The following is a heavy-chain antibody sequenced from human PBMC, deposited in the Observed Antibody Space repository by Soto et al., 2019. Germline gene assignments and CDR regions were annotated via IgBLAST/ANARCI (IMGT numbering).Heavy chain of an antibody. D-gene: IGHD2-2*01. J-gene: IGHJ3*01. CDR1: GFTFSNSW. Sequence: EVQLVESGGGLVQPGGSLRLSCAASGFTFSNSWMHWVRQAPGKGLVWVSHIYSDGSITAYADFVKGRFTISRDNAKNTLYLQMNSLRVEDTAVYYCATDGSYAQHVWGQGTTVTVSS. CDR3: ATDGSYAQHV. V-gene: IGHV3-74*01. CDR2: IYSDGSIT.